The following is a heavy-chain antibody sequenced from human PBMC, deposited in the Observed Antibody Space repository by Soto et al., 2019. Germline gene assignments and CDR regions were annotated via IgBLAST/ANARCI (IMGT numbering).Heavy chain of an antibody. CDR2: IDWDDDK. Sequence: SGPTLVNPTQTLTLTCTFSGFSLSTSGMCVSWIRQPPGKALEWLALIDWDDDKYYSTSLKTRLTISKDTSKNQVVLTMTNMDPVATATYYCARTQGIAAAGTCWFDPWGQGTLVTVSS. J-gene: IGHJ5*02. V-gene: IGHV2-70*01. CDR1: GFSLSTSGMC. D-gene: IGHD6-13*01. CDR3: ARTQGIAAAGTCWFDP.